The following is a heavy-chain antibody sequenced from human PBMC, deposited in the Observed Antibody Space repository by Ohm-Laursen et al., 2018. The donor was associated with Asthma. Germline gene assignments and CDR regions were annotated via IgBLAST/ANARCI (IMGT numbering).Heavy chain of an antibody. J-gene: IGHJ6*02. V-gene: IGHV1-69*01. D-gene: IGHD2-8*02. CDR3: ARVKPRGCTGGVCYHYYGMDV. Sequence: SSVTVSCKASGATFSSYAISWVRQAPGQGLEWMGGLMGMFGTTNYAQKFQGRVTITADESTSTAYMELSSLRSEDTAVYYCARVKPRGCTGGVCYHYYGMDVWGQGTTVTVSS. CDR1: GATFSSYA. CDR2: LMGMFGTT.